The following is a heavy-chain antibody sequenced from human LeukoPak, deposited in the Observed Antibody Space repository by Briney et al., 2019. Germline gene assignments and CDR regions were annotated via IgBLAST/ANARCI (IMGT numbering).Heavy chain of an antibody. V-gene: IGHV4-39*07. Sequence: SETLSLTCTVSGGSISSSSYYWGWIRQPPGKGLEWIGSIYYSGSTYYNPSLKSRVTISVDTSKNQFSLKLSSVTAADTAVHYCARVQVRGVIWDWGQGTLVTVSS. CDR1: GGSISSSSYY. D-gene: IGHD3-10*01. CDR3: ARVQVRGVIWD. CDR2: IYYSGST. J-gene: IGHJ4*02.